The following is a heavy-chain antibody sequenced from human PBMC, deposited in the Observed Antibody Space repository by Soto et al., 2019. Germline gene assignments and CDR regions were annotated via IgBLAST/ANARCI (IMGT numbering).Heavy chain of an antibody. CDR1: GFTFNNYG. Sequence: PGGSLRLSCAASGFTFNNYGMHWVRQAPGKGLEWVALIWHDGSNKGYADSVKGRFTISRDNSKNTLNLQMNSLRAEDTAVYYCARDPLNSDWSLGYFDYWGQGTLVTVS. CDR3: ARDPLNSDWSLGYFDY. D-gene: IGHD3-9*01. V-gene: IGHV3-33*01. J-gene: IGHJ4*02. CDR2: IWHDGSNK.